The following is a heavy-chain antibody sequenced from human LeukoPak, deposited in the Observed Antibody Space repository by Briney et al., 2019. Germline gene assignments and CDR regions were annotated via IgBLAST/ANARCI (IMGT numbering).Heavy chain of an antibody. Sequence: SETLSLTCSVSGDSISSYYWSWIRQPPGKGLEWIGYIFNSGNTNYNPSLKSRVTISVDTSKNQFSLKLSSVTAADTAVYYCVRVGPDYYDSTGNYHPQYFQHWGQGTLVTVSS. CDR2: IFNSGNT. CDR3: VRVGPDYYDSTGNYHPQYFQH. V-gene: IGHV4-59*01. J-gene: IGHJ1*01. D-gene: IGHD3-22*01. CDR1: GDSISSYY.